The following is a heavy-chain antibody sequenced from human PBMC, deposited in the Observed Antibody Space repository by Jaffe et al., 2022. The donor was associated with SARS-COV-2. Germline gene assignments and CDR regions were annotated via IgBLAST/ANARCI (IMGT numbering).Heavy chain of an antibody. CDR2: IWYDGSNK. CDR3: ASLGYCSSTSCYNRPSDYYGMDV. D-gene: IGHD2-2*02. Sequence: QVQLVESGGGVVQPGRSLRLSCAASGFTFSSYGMHWVRQAPGKGLEWVAVIWYDGSNKYYADSVKGRFTISRDNSKNTLYLQMNSLRAEDTAVYYCASLGYCSSTSCYNRPSDYYGMDVWGQGTTVTVSS. V-gene: IGHV3-33*01. CDR1: GFTFSSYG. J-gene: IGHJ6*02.